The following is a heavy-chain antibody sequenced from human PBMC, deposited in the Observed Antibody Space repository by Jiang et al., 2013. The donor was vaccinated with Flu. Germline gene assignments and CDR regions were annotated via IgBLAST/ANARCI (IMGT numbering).Heavy chain of an antibody. Sequence: RLSCAASGFSFTDTCMSWVRQAPGKGLEWVGRVRSETDAGTTDYAAPVKGRFIFSRDDSRNTVYLQMNSLKTDDTAVYYCATVSTYWYFDLWGRGTLVTVSS. J-gene: IGHJ2*01. V-gene: IGHV3-15*01. CDR1: GFSFTDTC. CDR3: ATVSTYWYFDL. CDR2: VRSETDAGTT.